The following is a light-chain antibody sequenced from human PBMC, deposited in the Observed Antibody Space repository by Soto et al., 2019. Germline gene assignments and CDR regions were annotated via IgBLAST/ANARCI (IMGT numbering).Light chain of an antibody. CDR2: DDN. Sequence: QSVLTQPPSVSAAPGQRVTISCSGSSSSIENNYVSWYQQLPGSAPKLLIYDDNLRPSGIPDRFSASKSGTSATLGITGLQSGDEADYWCGTWDSSLSAVVFGGGTKLTVL. CDR3: GTWDSSLSAVV. CDR1: SSSIENNY. J-gene: IGLJ2*01. V-gene: IGLV1-51*01.